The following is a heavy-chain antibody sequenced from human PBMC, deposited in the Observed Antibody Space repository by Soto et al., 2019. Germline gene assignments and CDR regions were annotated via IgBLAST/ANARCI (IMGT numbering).Heavy chain of an antibody. CDR1: GFTFSDHG. J-gene: IGHJ4*02. CDR3: AKDRTIAARNYDE. CDR2: ISGSVGST. V-gene: IGHV3-23*01. Sequence: VQLLESGGCLVQPGGSLRLSCVGSGFTFSDHGMSWVRQAPGKGLEWVSAISGSVGSTFYADSVKGRFTISRDNSKNTLYLQMNSLRDEDTAVYYCAKDRTIAARNYDEWGQGVLVTVSS. D-gene: IGHD6-6*01.